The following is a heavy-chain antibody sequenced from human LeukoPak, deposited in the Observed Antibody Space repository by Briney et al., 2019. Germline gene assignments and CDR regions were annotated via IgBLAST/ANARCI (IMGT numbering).Heavy chain of an antibody. CDR1: GYTFTGYY. V-gene: IGHV1-2*02. Sequence: ASVKVSCKASGYTFTGYYMHWVRQAPGQGLEWMGWINPNSGGTNYAQKFQGRVTMTRDTSISTAYMELSRLRSDDTAVYYCARDHFSSSSWYFDYYYYMDVWGKGTTVTVSS. CDR2: INPNSGGT. J-gene: IGHJ6*03. CDR3: ARDHFSSSSWYFDYYYYMDV. D-gene: IGHD6-13*01.